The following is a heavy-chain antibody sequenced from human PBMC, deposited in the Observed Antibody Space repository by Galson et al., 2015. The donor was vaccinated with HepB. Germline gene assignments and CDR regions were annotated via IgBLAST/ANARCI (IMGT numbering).Heavy chain of an antibody. D-gene: IGHD2-2*01. Sequence: SLRLSCAASGFTFSSYGMHWVRQAPGKGLEWVAVIWYDGSNKYYADSVKGRFTISRNNSKNMLYLQMNSLRAEDTAVYYCARRPAADAFDIWGQGTMVTVSS. J-gene: IGHJ3*02. CDR1: GFTFSSYG. V-gene: IGHV3-33*01. CDR2: IWYDGSNK. CDR3: ARRPAADAFDI.